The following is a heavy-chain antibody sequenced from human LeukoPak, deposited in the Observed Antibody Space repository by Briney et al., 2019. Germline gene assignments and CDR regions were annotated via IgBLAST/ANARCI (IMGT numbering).Heavy chain of an antibody. V-gene: IGHV3-23*01. Sequence: GGSLRLSCAVSGFTFSAYAMSWVRQAPGKGLEWVSAISGSSGSTYYADSVKGRFTISRDNSKNTLYLQMNSLRAEDTAVYYCAKDWYDFVWGSYRPSYNFDYWGQGTLVTVSS. CDR2: ISGSSGST. CDR3: AKDWYDFVWGSYRPSYNFDY. D-gene: IGHD3-16*02. J-gene: IGHJ4*02. CDR1: GFTFSAYA.